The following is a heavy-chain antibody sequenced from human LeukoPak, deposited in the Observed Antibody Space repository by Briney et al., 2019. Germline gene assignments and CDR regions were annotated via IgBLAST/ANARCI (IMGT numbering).Heavy chain of an antibody. CDR1: GGTFSSYA. D-gene: IGHD1-20*01. J-gene: IGHJ4*02. CDR2: IIPIFGTA. Sequence: SVKVSCKASGGTFSSYAISWVRQAPGQGLEWMGGIIPIFGTANYAQKFQGRVTITADESTSTAYMELSSLGSEDTAVYYCARVRVNWNDAFDYWGQGTLVTVSS. CDR3: ARVRVNWNDAFDY. V-gene: IGHV1-69*13.